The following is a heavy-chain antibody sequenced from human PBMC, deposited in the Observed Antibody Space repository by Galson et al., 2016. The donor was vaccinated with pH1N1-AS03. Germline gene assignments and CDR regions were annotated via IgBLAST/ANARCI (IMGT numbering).Heavy chain of an antibody. CDR1: GFPFRNYA. V-gene: IGHV3-23*01. J-gene: IGHJ3*02. CDR2: IRASSDTT. CDR3: AKDLEDGSGTLGPNDAFDI. D-gene: IGHD3-10*01. Sequence: SLRLSCAASGFPFRNYAMTWVRHAPGKGLEWVSAIRASSDTTYYADPVKGRFMISRDNSKNTLYLHMSSLRADDTAVYYCAKDLEDGSGTLGPNDAFDIWGQGTMVSVSS.